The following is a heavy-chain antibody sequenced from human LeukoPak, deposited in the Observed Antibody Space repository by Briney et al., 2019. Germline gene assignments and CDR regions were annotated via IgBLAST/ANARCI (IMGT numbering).Heavy chain of an antibody. CDR1: GYTFTVYY. CDR2: IDPNTGGT. V-gene: IGHV1-2*02. Sequence: ALVKVSCKASGYTFTVYYIHWVRQAPGHGLEWMGWIDPNTGGTNYAQKFQGRVTMTRDTSISAAYMEMSSLKSNDSAVYYCARGIVDYNNAATRRFDPWGQGTLVTVSS. CDR3: ARGIVDYNNAATRRFDP. J-gene: IGHJ5*02. D-gene: IGHD4-11*01.